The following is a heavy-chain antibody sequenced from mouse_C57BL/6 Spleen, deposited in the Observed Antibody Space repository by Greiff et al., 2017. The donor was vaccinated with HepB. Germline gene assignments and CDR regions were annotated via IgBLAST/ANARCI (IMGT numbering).Heavy chain of an antibody. CDR3: ARCGNYVEGIIYYAMDY. V-gene: IGHV1-81*01. D-gene: IGHD2-1*01. Sequence: SGAELARPGASVKLSCKASGYTFTSYGISWVKQRTGQGLEWIGEIYPRSGNTYYNEKFKGKATLPADKSSSTAYMELRSLTSEDSAVYYCARCGNYVEGIIYYAMDYWGQGTSVTVSS. CDR1: GYTFTSYG. J-gene: IGHJ4*01. CDR2: IYPRSGNT.